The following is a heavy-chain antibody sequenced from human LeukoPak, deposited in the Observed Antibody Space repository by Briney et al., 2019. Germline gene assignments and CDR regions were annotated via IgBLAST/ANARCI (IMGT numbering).Heavy chain of an antibody. J-gene: IGHJ4*02. V-gene: IGHV1-18*01. Sequence: ASVKVSCKASGYTFTSYGISWVRQAPGQGLEWMGWISAYNGNTNYAQKLQGRVTMTTDTSTSTAYMELSRLRSDDAAVYYCARDLRYCSSTCCSYWGQGTLVTVSS. CDR2: ISAYNGNT. CDR3: ARDLRYCSSTCCSY. D-gene: IGHD2-2*01. CDR1: GYTFTSYG.